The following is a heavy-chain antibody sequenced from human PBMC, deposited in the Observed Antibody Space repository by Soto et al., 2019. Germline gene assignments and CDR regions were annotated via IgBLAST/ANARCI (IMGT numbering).Heavy chain of an antibody. Sequence: PGGSLRLSCAASGFTFSSYGMHWVRQAPGKGLEWVAVISYDGSNKYYADSVKGRFTISRDNSKNTLYLQMNSLRAEDTAVYYCAKGKVLRYFDWFHDAFDIWGQGTMVTVSS. D-gene: IGHD3-9*01. J-gene: IGHJ3*02. CDR2: ISYDGSNK. V-gene: IGHV3-30*18. CDR3: AKGKVLRYFDWFHDAFDI. CDR1: GFTFSSYG.